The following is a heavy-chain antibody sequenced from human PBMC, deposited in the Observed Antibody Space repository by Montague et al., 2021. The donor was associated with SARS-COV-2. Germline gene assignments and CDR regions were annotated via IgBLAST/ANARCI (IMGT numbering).Heavy chain of an antibody. V-gene: IGHV2-5*02. CDR2: IYWGDEK. CDR3: VHYASGSYYFHY. D-gene: IGHD3-10*01. J-gene: IGHJ4*02. CDR1: GFSITTSTMG. Sequence: PALVKLTQTLTLTCTFSGFSITTSTMGVGWIRQPPGKALEWLALIYWGDEKRFSPSLKSRLTITRDTFKDQVVLRMTNVDPVDTATYYCVHYASGSYYFHYWGQGTLVTVSS.